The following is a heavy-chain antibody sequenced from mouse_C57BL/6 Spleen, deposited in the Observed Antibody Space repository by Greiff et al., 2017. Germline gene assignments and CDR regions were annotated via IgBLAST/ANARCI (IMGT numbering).Heavy chain of an antibody. Sequence: VQLQQSGAELARPGASVKMSCKASGYTFTSYTMHWVKPRPGQGLEWIGYINPSSGYTKYNQKFKDKATLTADKSSSTAYMQLSSLTSEDSAVYYCAREGTGSFAYWGQGTLVTVSA. J-gene: IGHJ3*01. V-gene: IGHV1-4*01. D-gene: IGHD4-1*01. CDR2: INPSSGYT. CDR1: GYTFTSYT. CDR3: AREGTGSFAY.